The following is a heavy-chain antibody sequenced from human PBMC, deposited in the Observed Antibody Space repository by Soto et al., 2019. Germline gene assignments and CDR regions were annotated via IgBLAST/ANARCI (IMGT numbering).Heavy chain of an antibody. V-gene: IGHV3-30-3*01. J-gene: IGHJ4*02. CDR3: ARDGGKGAPGTFDY. Sequence: VQLVESGGGVVQPGRSLRVSCAASGFNFNTYSMQWVRQAPGKGLEWVTVISYDGSNKFYADSVKGRFTVSRDNTKNTLYLQMNSLRLDDTAVYYCARDGGKGAPGTFDYWGQGTLVTVSS. D-gene: IGHD6-13*01. CDR2: ISYDGSNK. CDR1: GFNFNTYS.